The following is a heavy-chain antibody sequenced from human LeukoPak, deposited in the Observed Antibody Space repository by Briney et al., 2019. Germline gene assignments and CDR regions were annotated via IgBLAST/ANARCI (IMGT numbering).Heavy chain of an antibody. J-gene: IGHJ6*02. V-gene: IGHV3-7*03. CDR2: INHNGNVN. CDR3: ARGGGLDV. Sequence: GGSLRLSCAASGFTVSSYSMNWARQAPGKGLEWVASINHNGNVNYYVDSVKGRFTISRDNAKNSLYLQMSNLRAEDTAVYFCARGGGLDVWGQGATVTVSS. CDR1: GFTVSSYS. D-gene: IGHD3-16*01.